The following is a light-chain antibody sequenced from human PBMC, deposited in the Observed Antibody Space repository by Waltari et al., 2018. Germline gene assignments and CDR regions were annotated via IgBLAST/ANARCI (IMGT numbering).Light chain of an antibody. Sequence: QSVLTQPPSASGTPGQRVSISCSGSDSNIGSNTVNWYRQLPGTAPKLLIFTTDQRPSGVPDRFSGSKSGTSASLAISGLQSEDEAEYHCAVWDDSLNGPLFGGGTKLTVL. CDR1: DSNIGSNT. CDR2: TTD. CDR3: AVWDDSLNGPL. J-gene: IGLJ2*01. V-gene: IGLV1-44*01.